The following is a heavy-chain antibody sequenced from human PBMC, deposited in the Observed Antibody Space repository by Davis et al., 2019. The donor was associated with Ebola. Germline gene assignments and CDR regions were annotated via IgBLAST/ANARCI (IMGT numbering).Heavy chain of an antibody. J-gene: IGHJ4*02. CDR3: AKGGDSSSPDDY. V-gene: IGHV3-30-3*01. Sequence: GESLKISCAASGFTFGSYAMHWVRQAPGKGLEWVAVISYDGSNKYYADSVKGRFTISRDNSKNTLYLQMNSLRAEDTAVYYCAKGGDSSSPDDYWGQGTLVTVSS. D-gene: IGHD6-6*01. CDR2: ISYDGSNK. CDR1: GFTFGSYA.